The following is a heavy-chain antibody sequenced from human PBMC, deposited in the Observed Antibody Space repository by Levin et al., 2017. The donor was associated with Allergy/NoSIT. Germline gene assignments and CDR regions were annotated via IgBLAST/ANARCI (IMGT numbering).Heavy chain of an antibody. D-gene: IGHD3-3*01. CDR1: AFTFSDHY. CDR2: ISMSGNTI. Sequence: GGSLRLSCAASAFTFSDHYMSWIRQAPGKGLEWVSYISMSGNTIYYADSVKGRFTISRENGKNSLYLQMNSLRAEDTAVYYCARVSFGGGYHRSSYYFCYMDVWGKGTAVTVSS. CDR3: ARVSFGGGYHRSSYYFCYMDV. V-gene: IGHV3-11*01. J-gene: IGHJ6*03.